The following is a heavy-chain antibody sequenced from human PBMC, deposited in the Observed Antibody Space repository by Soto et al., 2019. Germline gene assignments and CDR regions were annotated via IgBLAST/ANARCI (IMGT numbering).Heavy chain of an antibody. V-gene: IGHV1-18*04. D-gene: IGHD6-6*01. Sequence: GASAKDSCNGTGYSFTSYGISWVRQAPGQGLEWMGWISAYNGNTNYAQKLQGRVTMTTDTSTSTAYMELRSLRSDDTAVYYCARDTHSSSSRDYYYGMDVWGQGTTVTVSS. J-gene: IGHJ6*02. CDR2: ISAYNGNT. CDR3: ARDTHSSSSRDYYYGMDV. CDR1: GYSFTSYG.